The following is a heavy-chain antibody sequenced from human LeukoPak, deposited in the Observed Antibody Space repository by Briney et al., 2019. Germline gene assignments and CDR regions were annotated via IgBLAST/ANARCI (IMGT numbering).Heavy chain of an antibody. D-gene: IGHD2-21*01. CDR3: AKESYVDSASDY. J-gene: IGHJ4*02. CDR1: GFTFSSYG. Sequence: PRRSLRLSCAASGFTFSSYGMNWVRQAPGKGLEWVAVIWYDGSNKYYADSVKGRFTISRDNSKNTLYLQMNSLRAEDTAVYYCAKESYVDSASDYWGQGTLVTVSS. CDR2: IWYDGSNK. V-gene: IGHV3-33*06.